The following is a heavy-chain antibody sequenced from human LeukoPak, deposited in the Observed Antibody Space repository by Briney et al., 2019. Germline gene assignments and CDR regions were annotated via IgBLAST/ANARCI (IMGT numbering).Heavy chain of an antibody. CDR3: ARDNNGDGPVAADAFDI. CDR2: INPNSGGT. J-gene: IGHJ3*02. CDR1: GYTFTGYY. Sequence: ASVKVSCKASGYTFTGYYMHWVRQAPGQGLEWMGWINPNSGGTNYAQKFQGRVTMTRDTSISTAYMELSRLRSDDTAVYYCARDNNGDGPVAADAFDIWGQGTMVTVSS. V-gene: IGHV1-2*02. D-gene: IGHD6-19*01.